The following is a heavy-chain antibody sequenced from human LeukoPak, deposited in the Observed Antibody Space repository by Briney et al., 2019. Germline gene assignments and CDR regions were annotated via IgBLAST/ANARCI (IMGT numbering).Heavy chain of an antibody. V-gene: IGHV3-33*06. J-gene: IGHJ4*02. CDR3: AKDHLNRGWSYFDS. Sequence: GGSLRLSCAPPGFTFGTYVMTWARQAPAKGLGWVAIISSDGSPKSYADSVKGRFTISRDNSKNTVYLQVNSLRAEDTAVYYCAKDHLNRGWSYFDSWGQGTLVTVSS. CDR1: GFTFGTYV. D-gene: IGHD6-19*01. CDR2: ISSDGSPK.